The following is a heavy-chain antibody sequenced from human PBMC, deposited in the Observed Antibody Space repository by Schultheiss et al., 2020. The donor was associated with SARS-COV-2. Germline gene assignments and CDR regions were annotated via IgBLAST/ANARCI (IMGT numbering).Heavy chain of an antibody. D-gene: IGHD4-11*01. CDR3: ARDDYSHWFDP. Sequence: SQTLSLTCAVYGGSFSGYYWSWIRQPPGKGLEWIGYIYYSGSTNYNPSLKSRVTMSVDTSKNQFSLMLSSVTAADTAVYYCARDDYSHWFDPWGQGTLVTVSS. CDR1: GGSFSGYY. J-gene: IGHJ5*02. V-gene: IGHV4-34*09. CDR2: IYYSGST.